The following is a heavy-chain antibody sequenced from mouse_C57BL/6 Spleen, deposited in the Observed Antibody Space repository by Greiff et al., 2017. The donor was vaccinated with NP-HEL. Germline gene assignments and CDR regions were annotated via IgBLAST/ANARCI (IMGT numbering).Heavy chain of an antibody. Sequence: VQLQQSGAELVRPGASVKLSCTASGFNIKDDYMHWVKQRPEQGLEWIGWIDPENGDTEYASKFQGKATITADTSSNTAYLQLSSLTSEDTAVYYCTTRYYGSSYYWGTGTTVTVSS. J-gene: IGHJ1*03. CDR1: GFNIKDDY. CDR3: TTRYYGSSYY. V-gene: IGHV14-4*01. D-gene: IGHD1-1*01. CDR2: IDPENGDT.